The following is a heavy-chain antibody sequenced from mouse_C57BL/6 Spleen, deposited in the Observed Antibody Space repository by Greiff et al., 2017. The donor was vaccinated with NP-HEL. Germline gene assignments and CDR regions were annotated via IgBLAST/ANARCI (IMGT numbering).Heavy chain of an antibody. J-gene: IGHJ4*01. V-gene: IGHV1-61*01. D-gene: IGHD4-1*01. CDR1: GYTFTSYC. Sequence: QVQLQQPGAELVRPGSSVKLSCKASGYTFTSYCMDWVKQRPGQGLEWIGNIYPSDSETHYNQKFKDKATLTVDKSSSTAYMQLSSLTSEDSAVYYCGRENWDEDAMDYWGQGTSVTVSS. CDR3: GRENWDEDAMDY. CDR2: IYPSDSET.